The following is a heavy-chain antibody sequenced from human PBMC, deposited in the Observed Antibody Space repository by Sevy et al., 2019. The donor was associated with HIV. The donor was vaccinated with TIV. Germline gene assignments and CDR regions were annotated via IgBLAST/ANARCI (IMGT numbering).Heavy chain of an antibody. V-gene: IGHV3-23*01. CDR3: AREVCTKPHDY. D-gene: IGHD2-8*01. CDR2: LSFGCGEI. CDR1: GFTFSKYS. Sequence: GGSLRLSCAASGFTFSKYSMSWVRQPPGKGLEWVSTLSFGCGEINYADSVKGCFTISRDNSKSSVYLQMNNLRPEYTGVCYSAREVCTKPHDYWGLGTLVTVSS. J-gene: IGHJ4*02.